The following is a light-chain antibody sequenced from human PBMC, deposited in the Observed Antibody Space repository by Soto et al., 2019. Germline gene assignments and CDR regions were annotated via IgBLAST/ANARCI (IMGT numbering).Light chain of an antibody. CDR3: HSRA. J-gene: IGKJ5*01. CDR1: QTISRW. Sequence: DSHRTQTPSTLSASLVDEVTITWRASQTISRWLAWYQQKPGRAPKRLIYDASTLESGVPSRFSGSGSETEFTLTISRLQPDDFATYFCHSRAFGQGTRLEIK. V-gene: IGKV1-5*01. CDR2: DAS.